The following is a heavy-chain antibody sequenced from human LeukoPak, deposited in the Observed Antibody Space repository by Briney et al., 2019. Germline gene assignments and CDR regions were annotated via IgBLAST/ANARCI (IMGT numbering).Heavy chain of an antibody. CDR3: AKGATAEAGEGIDY. J-gene: IGHJ4*02. CDR2: MYSGGST. V-gene: IGHV3-66*01. D-gene: IGHD3-10*01. Sequence: QPEGSLRLSCAASGFTVSSNYMSWVRQAPGEGLEWVSFMYSGGSTYYADSVKGRFTISRDNSKNTLYLQMNSLRAEDTAVYYCAKGATAEAGEGIDYWGQGTLVTVSS. CDR1: GFTVSSNY.